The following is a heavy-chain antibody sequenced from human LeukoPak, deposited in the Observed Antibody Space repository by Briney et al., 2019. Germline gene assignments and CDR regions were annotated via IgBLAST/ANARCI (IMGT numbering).Heavy chain of an antibody. Sequence: GASVKVSCKASGYTFTSYGITWVRQVPGQGLEWMGWINANNGNTNYAQNLQGRVTMTRDTSTSTAYMEVRSLRSDDTAVYYCARGGLWFGELFPFDYWGQGTLVTVSS. CDR1: GYTFTSYG. CDR2: INANNGNT. D-gene: IGHD3-10*01. V-gene: IGHV1-18*01. J-gene: IGHJ4*02. CDR3: ARGGLWFGELFPFDY.